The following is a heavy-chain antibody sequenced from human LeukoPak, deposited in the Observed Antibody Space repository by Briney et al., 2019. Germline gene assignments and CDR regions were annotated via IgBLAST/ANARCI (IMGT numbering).Heavy chain of an antibody. D-gene: IGHD6-13*01. Sequence: GGSLRLPCAASGFTVSSNYMSWVRQAPGKGLEWVSVIYSGGSTYYADSVKGRFTISRHNSKNTLYLQMNSLRAEDTAVYYCARDLAAAGPERAEYWGQGTLVTVSS. V-gene: IGHV3-53*04. CDR2: IYSGGST. J-gene: IGHJ4*02. CDR1: GFTVSSNY. CDR3: ARDLAAAGPERAEY.